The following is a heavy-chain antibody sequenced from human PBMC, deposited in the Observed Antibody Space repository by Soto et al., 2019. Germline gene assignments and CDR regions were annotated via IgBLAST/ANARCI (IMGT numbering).Heavy chain of an antibody. CDR3: TSQFIPDNNGYYWFDH. CDR1: GYSFTSYW. J-gene: IGHJ5*02. Sequence: GESLKISCQGSGYSFTSYWIGWVRQMPGKGLEWMGIIHPGDSDTRYSPSFQGQVTISADKSISTAYLQWSSLKASDTAMYYCTSQFIPDNNGYYWFDHWGQGTQVTVSS. CDR2: IHPGDSDT. V-gene: IGHV5-51*01. D-gene: IGHD2-2*03.